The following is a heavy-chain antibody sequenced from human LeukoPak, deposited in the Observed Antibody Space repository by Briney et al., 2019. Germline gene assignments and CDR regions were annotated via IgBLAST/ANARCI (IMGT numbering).Heavy chain of an antibody. CDR1: GFTFSGSA. CDR3: AKDDAWGRYKH. J-gene: IGHJ1*01. D-gene: IGHD3-16*01. Sequence: GGSLRLSCAASGFTFSGSAMHWVRQASGKGLEWVGRIRSKANSYATAYAASVKGRFTISRDDSKNTAYLQMNSLGGEDTAVYYCAKDDAWGRYKHWGQGTLVTVSS. CDR2: IRSKANSYAT. V-gene: IGHV3-73*01.